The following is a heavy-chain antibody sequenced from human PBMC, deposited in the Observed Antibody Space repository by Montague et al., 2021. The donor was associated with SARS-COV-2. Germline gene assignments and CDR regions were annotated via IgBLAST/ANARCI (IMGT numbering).Heavy chain of an antibody. V-gene: IGHV2-5*02. D-gene: IGHD4-17*01. Sequence: PALVKPTQTLTLTCTVSGFSLSSSGVGVGWIRQPPGKALEWLALIYWDDDKRYSPSLKSRLTITKDTSKNQVVLTMTNMDPVDTATYYCVHSYADYLFDYWGQGTLVSVSS. CDR1: GFSLSSSGVG. CDR3: VHSYADYLFDY. J-gene: IGHJ4*02. CDR2: IYWDDDK.